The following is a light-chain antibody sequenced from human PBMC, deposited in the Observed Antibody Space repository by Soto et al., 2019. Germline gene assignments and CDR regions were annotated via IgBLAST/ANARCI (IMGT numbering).Light chain of an antibody. CDR1: SSNIGTNS. CDR2: ANN. Sequence: QSVLTQPPSVSGPPGQRVTISCSGSSSNIGTNSVNWYPEVPGTAPKLIIYANNNRPSGVPDRFSGSKSGTSASLAITGLQAEDEADYYCQSYDSRLSGYVFGTGTKLTVL. V-gene: IGLV1-40*01. J-gene: IGLJ1*01. CDR3: QSYDSRLSGYV.